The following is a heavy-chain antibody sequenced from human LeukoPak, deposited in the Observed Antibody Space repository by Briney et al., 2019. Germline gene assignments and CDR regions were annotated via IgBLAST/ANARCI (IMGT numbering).Heavy chain of an antibody. V-gene: IGHV1-8*03. J-gene: IGHJ4*02. CDR2: MNPNSGNT. CDR3: ARAPSRRGSGSYYSLFDY. Sequence: ASVKVSCKASGYTFTSYDINWVRQATGQGVEWMGWMNPNSGNTGYAQKFQGRVTITRNTSISTAYMELSSLRSEDTAVYYCARAPSRRGSGSYYSLFDYWGQGTLVTVSS. CDR1: GYTFTSYD. D-gene: IGHD3-10*01.